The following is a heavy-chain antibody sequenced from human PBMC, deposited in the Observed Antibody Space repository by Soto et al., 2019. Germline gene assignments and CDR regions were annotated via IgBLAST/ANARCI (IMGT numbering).Heavy chain of an antibody. V-gene: IGHV4-59*11. Sequence: KPSETRSLTCTVSGGSISSHYWSWVRQAPGKGLEWIGHIYYRGSTTYNPSLRSRSTISVDTSNNQFSPKLNSVTTADTAVYYCARDGREASGMDVWGQGTKVTVSS. CDR2: IYYRGST. J-gene: IGHJ6*02. D-gene: IGHD1-26*01. CDR3: ARDGREASGMDV. CDR1: GGSISSHY.